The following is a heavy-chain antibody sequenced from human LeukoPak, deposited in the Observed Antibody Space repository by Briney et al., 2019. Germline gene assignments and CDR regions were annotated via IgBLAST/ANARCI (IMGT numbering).Heavy chain of an antibody. Sequence: SETLSLTCTVSGGSISSSSYYRCWLRQPPGKGLEWSGSIYYRGSTYYNPSLKSRVTISVDKSKNQFSLKLSSVTAADTAVYYCARAPADYGSGSYYRTNWFDPWGQGTLVTVSS. CDR3: ARAPADYGSGSYYRTNWFDP. D-gene: IGHD3-10*01. J-gene: IGHJ5*02. CDR1: GGSISSSSYY. CDR2: IYYRGST. V-gene: IGHV4-39*07.